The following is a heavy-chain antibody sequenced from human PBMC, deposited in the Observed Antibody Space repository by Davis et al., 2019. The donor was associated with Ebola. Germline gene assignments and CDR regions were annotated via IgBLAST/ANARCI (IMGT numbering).Heavy chain of an antibody. CDR2: IYYSGST. J-gene: IGHJ3*02. V-gene: IGHV4-31*03. D-gene: IGHD1-7*01. Sequence: LRLSCTVSGGSISSGGYYWSWIRQHPGKGLEWIGYIYYSGSTYYNPSLKSRVTISVDTSKNQFSLKLSSVTAADTAVYYCASGNYRGAFDIWGQGTMVTVSS. CDR3: ASGNYRGAFDI. CDR1: GGSISSGGYY.